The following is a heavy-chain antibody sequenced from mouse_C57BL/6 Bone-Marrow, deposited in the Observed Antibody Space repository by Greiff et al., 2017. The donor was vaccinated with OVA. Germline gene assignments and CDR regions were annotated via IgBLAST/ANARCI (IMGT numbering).Heavy chain of an antibody. CDR2: IYPGSGST. J-gene: IGHJ2*01. V-gene: IGHV1-55*01. CDR1: GYTFTSYW. Sequence: QVQLQQSGAELVKPGASVKMSCKASGYTFTSYWITWVKQRPGQGLEWIGDIYPGSGSTNYNEKFKSKATLTVDTSSSTAYVQLSSLTSEDSAVYYCARSEDDYDCWGQGTTLTVSS. D-gene: IGHD2-4*01. CDR3: ARSEDDYDC.